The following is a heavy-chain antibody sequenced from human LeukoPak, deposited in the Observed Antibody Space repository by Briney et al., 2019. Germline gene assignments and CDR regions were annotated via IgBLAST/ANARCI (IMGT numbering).Heavy chain of an antibody. J-gene: IGHJ3*02. V-gene: IGHV3-7*01. D-gene: IGHD6-19*01. CDR3: VRDLTLYSSGWYDAFDI. Sequence: GGSLRLSCAASGFAFSDYWMNWVRQAPGKGLEWVANIKQDGFEKYYVDSVKGRFTISRDNAKNSLYLQMNGLRAEDTAVYYCVRDLTLYSSGWYDAFDIWGQGTMVTVSS. CDR1: GFAFSDYW. CDR2: IKQDGFEK.